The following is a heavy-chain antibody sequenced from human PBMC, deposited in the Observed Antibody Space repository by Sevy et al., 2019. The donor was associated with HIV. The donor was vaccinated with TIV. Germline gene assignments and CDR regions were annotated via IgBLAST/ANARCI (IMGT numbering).Heavy chain of an antibody. D-gene: IGHD3-22*01. CDR2: LSGSGAST. V-gene: IGHV3-23*01. J-gene: IGHJ3*02. Sequence: GGSLRLSCAASGFTFTTYAMGWVRQAPGKGLKGVSTLSGSGASTYYADSVKGRFTISRDNSKNTLFLQMDSLRAEDTAVYYCAKDFYDSSGYYPMEAFDIWGQGTMVTVSS. CDR1: GFTFTTYA. CDR3: AKDFYDSSGYYPMEAFDI.